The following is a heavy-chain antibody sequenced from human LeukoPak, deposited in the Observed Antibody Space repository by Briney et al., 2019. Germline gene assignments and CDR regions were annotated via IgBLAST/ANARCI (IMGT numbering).Heavy chain of an antibody. CDR2: INPNSGGT. J-gene: IGHJ4*02. CDR3: ARAPREDSSGIDY. V-gene: IGHV1-2*02. CDR1: GYTFTGYY. Sequence: ASVKVSCKASGYTFTGYYMHWVRQAPGQGLEWMGWINPNSGGTNYAQKFQGRVTMTRDTSISTAYMELSRLRSDDTAVYYCARAPREDSSGIDYWGQGTLVTVSS. D-gene: IGHD6-19*01.